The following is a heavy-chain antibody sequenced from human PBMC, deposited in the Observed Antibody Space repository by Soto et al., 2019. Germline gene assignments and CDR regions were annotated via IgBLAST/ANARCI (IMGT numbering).Heavy chain of an antibody. J-gene: IGHJ5*02. D-gene: IGHD6-19*01. CDR3: AKGFCSGLYVDS. V-gene: IGHV4-61*08. CDR1: GDSVSSDAYY. Sequence: PSETLSLTCSVSGDSVSSDAYYWTWIRQPPGKTLEWVGFILSRGCTSTNPSLRSRLSMSVDTARNQFSMRLTSVTAADTGVDFCAKGFCSGLYVDSWGRGTQVTVSS. CDR2: ILSRGCT.